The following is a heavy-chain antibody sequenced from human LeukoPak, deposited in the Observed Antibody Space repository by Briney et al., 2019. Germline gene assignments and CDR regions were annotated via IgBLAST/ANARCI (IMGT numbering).Heavy chain of an antibody. CDR2: ISSSSSYI. CDR1: GFTLSNYS. J-gene: IGHJ4*02. Sequence: PGGSLGLSCAASGFTLSNYSMNWVRQAPGKGLEWVAFISSSSSYIFYADSLKGRFTISRDNAKNSLYLQMNSLRADDTAVYYCARDLAYGDDGLWGQGTLVTVSS. D-gene: IGHD4-17*01. CDR3: ARDLAYGDDGL. V-gene: IGHV3-21*01.